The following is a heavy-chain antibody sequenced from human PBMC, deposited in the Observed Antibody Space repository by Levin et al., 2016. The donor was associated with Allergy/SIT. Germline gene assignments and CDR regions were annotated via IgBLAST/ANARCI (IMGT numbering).Heavy chain of an antibody. CDR2: INPNSGGT. Sequence: WVRQAPGQGLEWMGWINPNSGGTNYAQKFQGRVTMTRDTSISTAYMELSRLRSDDTAVYYCARARYDILTGQGTRRRDYWFDPWGQGTLVTVSS. J-gene: IGHJ5*02. CDR3: ARARYDILTGQGTRRRDYWFDP. D-gene: IGHD3-9*01. V-gene: IGHV1-2*02.